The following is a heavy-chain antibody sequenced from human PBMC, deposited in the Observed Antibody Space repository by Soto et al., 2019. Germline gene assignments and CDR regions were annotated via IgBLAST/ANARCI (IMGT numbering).Heavy chain of an antibody. CDR1: GFTFSTYT. Sequence: EVQLVESGGGLVKPGGSLRLSCAASGFTFSTYTMTWVRQAPGKGLEWVSSISSSSNYIYYADSVKGRFTISRDNAKNSLYLQMTSLRAEDTAVYYCAREPNWNEGALPIDYLGQGTLVTVSS. J-gene: IGHJ4*02. CDR3: AREPNWNEGALPIDY. D-gene: IGHD1-20*01. V-gene: IGHV3-21*01. CDR2: ISSSSNYI.